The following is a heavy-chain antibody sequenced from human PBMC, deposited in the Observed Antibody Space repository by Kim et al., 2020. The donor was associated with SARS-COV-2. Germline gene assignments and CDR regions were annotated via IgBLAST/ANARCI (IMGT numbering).Heavy chain of an antibody. CDR3: AREGRAYDSSGYTGAFDI. CDR1: GGTFRSSA. D-gene: IGHD3-22*01. V-gene: IGHV1-69*13. Sequence: SVKVSCKASGGTFRSSAISWVRQAPGQGLEWMGGIIPIFGTANYAQKFQGRVTITADESTSTAYMELSSLRSEDTAVYYCAREGRAYDSSGYTGAFDIWGQGTMVTVSS. J-gene: IGHJ3*02. CDR2: IIPIFGTA.